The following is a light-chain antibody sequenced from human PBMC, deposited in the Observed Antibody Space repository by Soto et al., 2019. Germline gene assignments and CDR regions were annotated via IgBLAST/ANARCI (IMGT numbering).Light chain of an antibody. J-gene: IGLJ1*01. CDR2: TAG. CDR1: SSNIGSNT. Sequence: QSVLTQPLSVSASPGQRVTISCSGGSSNIGSNTVAWYQHLPGTAPPRLIFTAGQRPSGVSGRFSGSKSGTSASLAISGLQSEDEGDYYCSAWDNSLNGYVFGPGTKLTVL. CDR3: SAWDNSLNGYV. V-gene: IGLV1-44*01.